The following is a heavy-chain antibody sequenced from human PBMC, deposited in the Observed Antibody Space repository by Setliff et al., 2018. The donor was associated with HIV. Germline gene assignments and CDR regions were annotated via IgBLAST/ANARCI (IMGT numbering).Heavy chain of an antibody. J-gene: IGHJ6*03. CDR1: GFTFSTYA. CDR2: ISGSGTTT. Sequence: GSLRLSCAASGFTFSTYAMSWVRQAPGKGLEWVSVISGSGTTTYYADSVKGRFTISRDNAKNSLYLQMNSLRADDTAVYYCAREVYRYDDGSESMDVWGKGTTVTVSS. D-gene: IGHD5-18*01. CDR3: AREVYRYDDGSESMDV. V-gene: IGHV3-23*01.